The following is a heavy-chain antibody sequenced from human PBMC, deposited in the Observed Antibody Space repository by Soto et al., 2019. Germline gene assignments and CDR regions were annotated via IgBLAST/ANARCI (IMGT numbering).Heavy chain of an antibody. CDR2: IKEDGSEK. CDR1: GFTFSSYW. J-gene: IGHJ5*02. V-gene: IGHV3-7*05. Sequence: EVQLVESGGGLVQPGGSLRLSCTASGFTFSSYWMNWVRQAPGKGLEWVGNIKEDGSEKFYVDSVKGRFTISRDNAKNSLSLDVHSLRVDETAMYFCARDFGVPWGQGNLVTVSS. D-gene: IGHD2-8*01. CDR3: ARDFGVP.